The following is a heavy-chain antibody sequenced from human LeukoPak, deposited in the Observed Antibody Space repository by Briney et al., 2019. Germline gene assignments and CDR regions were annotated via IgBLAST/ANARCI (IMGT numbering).Heavy chain of an antibody. V-gene: IGHV3-43*02. CDR3: AKERIAVAGKYYYYMDV. CDR1: GFTFDDYA. Sequence: GGSLRLSCAASGFTFDDYAMHWVRQAPGKGLEWVSLISGDGGSTYYADSVKGRFTISRDNSKSSLYLQMNSLRTEDTALYYCAKERIAVAGKYYYYMDVWGKGTTVTVSS. CDR2: ISGDGGST. D-gene: IGHD6-19*01. J-gene: IGHJ6*03.